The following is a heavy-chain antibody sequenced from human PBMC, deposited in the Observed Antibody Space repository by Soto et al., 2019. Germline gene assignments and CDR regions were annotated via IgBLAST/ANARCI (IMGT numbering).Heavy chain of an antibody. D-gene: IGHD1-1*01. V-gene: IGHV4-59*08. J-gene: IGHJ4*02. CDR2: IYYSGST. CDR3: ARHSNEYRKSLDY. Sequence: PSETLSLTCTVSGGSISSYYWSWIRQPPGKGLEWIAYIYYSGSTNSNPSLKSRVTISVDTSKNQFSLKLSSVTAADTAVYYCARHSNEYRKSLDYWGQGTLVTV. CDR1: GGSISSYY.